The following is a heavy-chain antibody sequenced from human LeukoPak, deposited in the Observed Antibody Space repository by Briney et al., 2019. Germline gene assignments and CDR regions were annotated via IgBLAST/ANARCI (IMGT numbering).Heavy chain of an antibody. J-gene: IGHJ3*01. V-gene: IGHV3-48*04. CDR3: ARAIAAAGIFAFDV. Sequence: GGSLRLSCAASEFTFNNYAMNWVRQAPGKGLEWVSAISGSSGSTIYYADSVKGRFTISRDNAKNSLYLQMNSLRAEDTAVYYCARAIAAAGIFAFDVWGQGTMVTVSS. CDR1: EFTFNNYA. D-gene: IGHD6-13*01. CDR2: ISGSSGSTI.